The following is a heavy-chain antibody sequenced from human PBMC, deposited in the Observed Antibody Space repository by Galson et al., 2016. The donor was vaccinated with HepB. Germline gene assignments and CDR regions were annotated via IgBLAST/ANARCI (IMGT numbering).Heavy chain of an antibody. CDR1: GFTFSTYG. Sequence: SLRLSCAASGFTFSTYGMHWVRQAPGEGLEWVANIYYDGTEKHYVDSVKGRFTISRDNSKNTLYLQMDGLRVEDTALYYCARDGIAYIDYSLSYMDVWGKGTSVTVSS. V-gene: IGHV3-30*03. CDR3: ARDGIAYIDYSLSYMDV. J-gene: IGHJ6*04. CDR2: IYYDGTEK. D-gene: IGHD4-11*01.